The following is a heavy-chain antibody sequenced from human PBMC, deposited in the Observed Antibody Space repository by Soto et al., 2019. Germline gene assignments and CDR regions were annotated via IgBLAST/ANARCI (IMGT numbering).Heavy chain of an antibody. CDR2: IYYSGST. V-gene: IGHV4-59*08. CDR3: ARRTVTTGYYYTDV. Sequence: SETLSLTCTVSGGSISSYYWSWIRQPPGQGLEWIGYIYYSGSTNYNPSLTRRVTISVDTSKNQFSLKLSSVTAADTAVYYCARRTVTTGYYYTDVWGKGTTVTVSS. D-gene: IGHD4-4*01. CDR1: GGSISSYY. J-gene: IGHJ6*03.